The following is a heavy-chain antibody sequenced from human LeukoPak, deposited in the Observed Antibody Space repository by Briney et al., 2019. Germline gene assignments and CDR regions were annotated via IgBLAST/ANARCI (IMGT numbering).Heavy chain of an antibody. V-gene: IGHV3-7*01. CDR2: IKQDGSEK. D-gene: IGHD4-23*01. CDR3: ARDTLEYSNSPDALDI. Sequence: GGSLRLSCAASGFIFSSYGMHWVRQAPDKGLEWVANIKQDGSEKYYVDSVKGRFTISRDNAKNSLYMQMESLRDEDTAIYYCARDTLEYSNSPDALDIWGQGTMVTVSS. CDR1: GFIFSSYG. J-gene: IGHJ3*02.